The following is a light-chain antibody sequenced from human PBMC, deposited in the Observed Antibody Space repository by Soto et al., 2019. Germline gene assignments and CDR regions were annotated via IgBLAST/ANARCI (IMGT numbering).Light chain of an antibody. CDR3: SSYTSSSTDV. V-gene: IGLV2-14*01. J-gene: IGLJ1*01. CDR1: SSDVGGYNY. Sequence: QSALTQPASVSGSPGQSITIPCTGTSSDVGGYNYVSWYQQHPGNAPKLIIYDVTNRPSGVSNRFSGSKSGNTASLTISGLQAEDEADYYCSSYTSSSTDVFGTETKLTVL. CDR2: DVT.